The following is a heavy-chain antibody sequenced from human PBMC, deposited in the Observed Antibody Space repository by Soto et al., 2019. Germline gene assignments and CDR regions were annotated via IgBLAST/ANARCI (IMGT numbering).Heavy chain of an antibody. J-gene: IGHJ6*02. V-gene: IGHV1-18*01. CDR2: ISGYNGDT. Sequence: QGHLVQSGAEVKKPGASVKVSCKACGYTFTRYGISWVRQAPGQGLEWMGWISGYNGDTNYAQNLQGRVTMTIDTSTTTAYMELRSLTSDDTAVYYCAKNEQPPYYYYGLDVWGQGTTLTVSS. CDR1: GYTFTRYG. CDR3: AKNEQPPYYYYGLDV.